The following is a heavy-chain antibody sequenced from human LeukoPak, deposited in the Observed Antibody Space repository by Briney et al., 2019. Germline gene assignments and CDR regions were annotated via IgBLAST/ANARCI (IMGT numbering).Heavy chain of an antibody. V-gene: IGHV3-23*01. J-gene: IGHJ4*02. D-gene: IGHD5-18*01. Sequence: GGSLTLSCAASTFTFNSYTMNWHRQAPGQGLEWVSRISGSGDNTYYAASVTGWFQMSRDNSNNTLFLHMNRLTADDTAIYFCTKDTPRGYNYGYFDYWGQGTLVTVSS. CDR2: ISGSGDNT. CDR3: TKDTPRGYNYGYFDY. CDR1: TFTFNSYT.